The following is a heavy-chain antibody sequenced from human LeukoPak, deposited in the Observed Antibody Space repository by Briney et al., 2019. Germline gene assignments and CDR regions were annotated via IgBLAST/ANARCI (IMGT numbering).Heavy chain of an antibody. CDR1: GFTFSNYA. J-gene: IGHJ5*02. CDR3: AKGSPVGATRWFDP. CDR2: ISASGGST. D-gene: IGHD1-26*01. V-gene: IGHV3-23*01. Sequence: GGSLRLSCAASGFTFSNYAMSWVRQAPGKGLEWVSTISASGGSTYSADSVKGRFTISRDNSKNALYLQVNSLRAEDTAVYSCAKGSPVGATRWFDPWGQGTLVTVSS.